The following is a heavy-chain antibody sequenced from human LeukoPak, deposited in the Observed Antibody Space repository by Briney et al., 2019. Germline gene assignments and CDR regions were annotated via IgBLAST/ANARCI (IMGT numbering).Heavy chain of an antibody. J-gene: IGHJ3*02. V-gene: IGHV3-23*01. Sequence: PRRSLRPSCAVSGFTLTIDAMGWGRQAPGKGLEWVSAISGSGGSTIYADSVKGRSTISRDNSKNTTYLQVNLLTAEDTAVYCCAKQFGRGMVRGASSPFDIWGQGTMVTVSS. CDR3: AKQFGRGMVRGASSPFDI. CDR2: ISGSGGST. CDR1: GFTLTIDA. D-gene: IGHD3-10*01.